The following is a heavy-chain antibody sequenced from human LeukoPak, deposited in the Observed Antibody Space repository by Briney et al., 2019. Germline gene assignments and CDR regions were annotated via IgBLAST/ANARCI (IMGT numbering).Heavy chain of an antibody. D-gene: IGHD5-18*01. CDR3: AKDTDVDTAMVGDY. CDR2: ISYDGSNK. V-gene: IGHV3-30*18. Sequence: GRSLRLSCAASGFTFSSYGMHWVRQAPGKGLEWVAVISYDGSNKYYADSVKGRFTISRDNSKNTLYLQMSSLRAEDTAVYYCAKDTDVDTAMVGDYWGQGTLVTVSS. CDR1: GFTFSSYG. J-gene: IGHJ4*02.